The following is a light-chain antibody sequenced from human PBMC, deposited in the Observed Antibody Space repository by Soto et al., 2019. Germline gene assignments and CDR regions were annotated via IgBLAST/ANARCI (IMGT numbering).Light chain of an antibody. CDR2: DNN. CDR3: GTWDTSLSAVV. V-gene: IGLV1-51*01. J-gene: IGLJ2*01. CDR1: SSNIGNNY. Sequence: QSVLTQPPSVSAAPGHKVTISCAGSSSNIGNNYVSWYQHLPGTAPKHLIYDNNERPPGIPHRFSGSKSGTSATLGITGLQTGDEADYYCGTWDTSLSAVVFGGGTKLTVL.